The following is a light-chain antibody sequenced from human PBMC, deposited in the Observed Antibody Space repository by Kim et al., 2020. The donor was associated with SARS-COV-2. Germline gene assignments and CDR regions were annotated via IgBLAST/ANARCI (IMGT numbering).Light chain of an antibody. CDR1: KLGDKY. CDR2: QDS. Sequence: SYELTQPPSVSVFPGQTASITCSGDKLGDKYACWYQQKPGHSPVLVIYQDSKRPSGIPERFSGSNSGNTATLTISGTQAMDEADYYCQSWDSSRVFGGGT. J-gene: IGLJ3*02. CDR3: QSWDSSRV. V-gene: IGLV3-1*01.